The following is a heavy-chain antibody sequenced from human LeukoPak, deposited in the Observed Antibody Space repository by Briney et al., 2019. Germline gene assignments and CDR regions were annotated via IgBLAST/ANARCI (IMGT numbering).Heavy chain of an antibody. Sequence: ASVKVSCKASGYTFTGYYMHWVRQAPGQGLEWMGWTNPNSGGTNYAQKFQGRVTMTRDTSISTAYMELSRLRSDDTAVYYCARAAAGTPALDYWGQGTLVTVSS. J-gene: IGHJ4*02. CDR3: ARAAAGTPALDY. D-gene: IGHD6-13*01. CDR1: GYTFTGYY. CDR2: TNPNSGGT. V-gene: IGHV1-2*02.